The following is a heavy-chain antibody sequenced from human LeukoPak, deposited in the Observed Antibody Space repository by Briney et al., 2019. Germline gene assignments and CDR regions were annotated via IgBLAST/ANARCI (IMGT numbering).Heavy chain of an antibody. CDR2: IRYYGSNK. CDR3: AKGSTVVVPAAPNY. Sequence: GGSLRLSCAASGFTFSSYGVHWVRQAPGKGLEWVAFIRYYGSNKYYADSVKGRFTISRDNSKNTLYLQMNSLRAEDTAVYYCAKGSTVVVPAAPNYWGQGTLVTVSS. J-gene: IGHJ4*02. CDR1: GFTFSSYG. D-gene: IGHD2-2*01. V-gene: IGHV3-30*02.